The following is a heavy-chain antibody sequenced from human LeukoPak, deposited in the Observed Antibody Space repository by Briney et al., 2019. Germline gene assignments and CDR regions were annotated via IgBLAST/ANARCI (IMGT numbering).Heavy chain of an antibody. CDR3: ARDKPDLDRGYSYGRQHYYMDV. CDR2: INPNSGGT. D-gene: IGHD5-18*01. Sequence: ASVKVSCKASGYTFTGYYMHWVRQAPGQGLEWMGWINPNSGGTNYAQKFQGRVTMTRDTSISTAYMELSRLRSDDTAVYYCARDKPDLDRGYSYGRQHYYMDVWGKGTTVTVSS. V-gene: IGHV1-2*02. J-gene: IGHJ6*03. CDR1: GYTFTGYY.